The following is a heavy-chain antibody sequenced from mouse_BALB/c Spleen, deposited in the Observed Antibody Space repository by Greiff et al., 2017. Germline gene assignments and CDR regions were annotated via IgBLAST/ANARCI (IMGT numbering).Heavy chain of an antibody. CDR3: ARSHTVSNAMDY. CDR1: GYSITSDYA. D-gene: IGHD1-1*01. Sequence: EVKLVESGPGLVKPSQSLSLTCTVTGYSITSDYAWNWIRQFPGNKLEWMGYISYSGSTSYNPSLKSRISITRDTSKNQFFLQLNSVTTEDTATYYCARSHTVSNAMDYWGQGTSVTVSS. J-gene: IGHJ4*01. V-gene: IGHV3-2*02. CDR2: ISYSGST.